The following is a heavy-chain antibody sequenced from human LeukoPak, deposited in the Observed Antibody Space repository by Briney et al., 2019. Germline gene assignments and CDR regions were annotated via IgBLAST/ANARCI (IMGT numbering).Heavy chain of an antibody. D-gene: IGHD6-6*01. CDR3: ARNSSSSSPPERYNWFDP. J-gene: IGHJ5*02. V-gene: IGHV4-38-2*01. CDR2: IYNSAST. Sequence: SETLSLTCAVSGYSIGTDYYWGWIRQSPGKGLEWIGSIYNSASTYYNPSLKSRIIISVDTSKNQFSLKLSSVTAADTAVYYCARNSSSSSPPERYNWFDPWGQGTLVTVSS. CDR1: GYSIGTDYY.